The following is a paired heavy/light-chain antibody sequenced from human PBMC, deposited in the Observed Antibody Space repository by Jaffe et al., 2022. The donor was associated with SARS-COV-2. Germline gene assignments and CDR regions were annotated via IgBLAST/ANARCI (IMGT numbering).Heavy chain of an antibody. CDR3: ARGPLVEGIWVGLDV. CDR1: ELTASDTH. V-gene: IGHV3-66*02. CDR2: ISGGQST. D-gene: IGHD2-15*01. Sequence: EVQLVESGGALVQPGGSLRLSCAVSELTASDTHMSWVRQTPGKGLEWVAVISGGQSTHYADSVRGRFTISRDISRNTLSLQMNSLGAEDAAVYHCARGPLVEGIWVGLDVWGRGTTVTVSS. J-gene: IGHJ6*02.
Light chain of an antibody. Sequence: EIVMTQSPASLSVSPGERATLSCRASQSISTDLAWYQQKPGQTPGLLIYRASTRATGVPARFSGSGSGTEFTLTISSLQSEDFAVYFCLQYNNWPLTFGQGTKMEMK. J-gene: IGKJ1*01. V-gene: IGKV3-15*01. CDR1: QSISTD. CDR3: LQYNNWPLT. CDR2: RAS.